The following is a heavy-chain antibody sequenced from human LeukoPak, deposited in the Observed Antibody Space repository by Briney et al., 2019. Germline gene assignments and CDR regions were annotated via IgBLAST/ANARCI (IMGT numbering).Heavy chain of an antibody. CDR2: INHSGST. V-gene: IGHV4-34*01. J-gene: IGHJ4*02. D-gene: IGHD4-17*01. CDR3: ARGGDYWVDYFDY. Sequence: PSETLSLTCAVYGGSFSGYYWSWIRPPPAKGLEWIGEINHSGSTNYNPSLKSRVTISVDTSKNQFSLKLSSVTAADTAVYYCARGGDYWVDYFDYWGQGTLVTVSS. CDR1: GGSFSGYY.